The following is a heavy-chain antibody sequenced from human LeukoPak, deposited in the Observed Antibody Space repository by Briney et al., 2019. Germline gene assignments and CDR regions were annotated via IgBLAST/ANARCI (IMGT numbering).Heavy chain of an antibody. V-gene: IGHV4-39*07. D-gene: IGHD5-18*01. CDR2: IYYTGSS. Sequence: SETLSLTCSVSGGSIRSSDDYWGFVRQTPGKGLEWMGSIYYTGSSHYNPSLKSRATISVDTSKNQFSLRLSSVTAADTAVYYCARDSMGYSYGYDYMDVWGKGTTVTISS. J-gene: IGHJ6*03. CDR1: GGSIRSSDDY. CDR3: ARDSMGYSYGYDYMDV.